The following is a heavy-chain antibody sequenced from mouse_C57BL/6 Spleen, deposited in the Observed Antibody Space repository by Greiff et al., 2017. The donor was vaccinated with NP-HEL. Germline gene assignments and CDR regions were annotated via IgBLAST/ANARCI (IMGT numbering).Heavy chain of an antibody. V-gene: IGHV1-69*01. D-gene: IGHD2-5*01. CDR1: GYTFTSYW. Sequence: QVHVKQPGAELVKPGASVKLSCKASGYTFTSYWMHWVKQRPGRGLEWIGEIDPSDSYTNYNQKFKGKSTLTVDKSSSTAYMQLSSLTSEDSAVYYCARWDSNYAMDYWGQGTSVTVSS. CDR2: IDPSDSYT. J-gene: IGHJ4*01. CDR3: ARWDSNYAMDY.